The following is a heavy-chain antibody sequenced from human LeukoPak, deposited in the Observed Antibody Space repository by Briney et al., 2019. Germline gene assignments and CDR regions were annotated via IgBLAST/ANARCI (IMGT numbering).Heavy chain of an antibody. CDR1: GLTLSIYG. V-gene: IGHV3-33*01. Sequence: RAGGSLRLSCAASGLTLSIYGMHWVRQAPGKGLEWVAVIWYDGSNKYYADSVKGRFTISRDNSKNTLYLQMNSLRAEDTAVYYCARGYYDSSGYLFDYWGQGTLVTVSS. CDR3: ARGYYDSSGYLFDY. CDR2: IWYDGSNK. J-gene: IGHJ4*02. D-gene: IGHD3-22*01.